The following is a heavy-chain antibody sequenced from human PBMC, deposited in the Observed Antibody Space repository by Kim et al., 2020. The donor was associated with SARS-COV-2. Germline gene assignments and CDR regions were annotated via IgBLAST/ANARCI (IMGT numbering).Heavy chain of an antibody. CDR3: ARHTEPGIAVAGTPGWFDP. Sequence: SRVTISVDTSKNQFSLKLSSVTAADTAVYYCARHTEPGIAVAGTPGWFDPWGQGTLVTVSS. J-gene: IGHJ5*02. V-gene: IGHV4-39*01. D-gene: IGHD6-19*01.